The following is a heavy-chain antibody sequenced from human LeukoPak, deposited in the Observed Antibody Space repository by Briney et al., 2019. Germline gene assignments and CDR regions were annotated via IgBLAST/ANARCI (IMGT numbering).Heavy chain of an antibody. CDR1: GFTFDNYA. V-gene: IGHV3-23*01. D-gene: IGHD6-19*01. Sequence: GGSLRLSCAASGFTFDNYAMGWVRQAPGKGLEWVSFISNSGGGSYYADSVKGRFTISRDNSRETVYLHMDSLGVEDTAIYYCAKDPDSSGWYWGQGTLVTVSS. J-gene: IGHJ4*02. CDR2: ISNSGGGS. CDR3: AKDPDSSGWY.